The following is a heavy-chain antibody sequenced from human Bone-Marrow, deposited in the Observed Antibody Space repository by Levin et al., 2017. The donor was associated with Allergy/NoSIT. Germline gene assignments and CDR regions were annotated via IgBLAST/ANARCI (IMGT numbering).Heavy chain of an antibody. D-gene: IGHD2-2*02. J-gene: IGHJ6*02. V-gene: IGHV3-30*04. CDR2: ISYDGSNK. CDR1: GFTFSSYA. Sequence: LSLTCAASGFTFSSYAMHWVRQAPGKGLEWVAVISYDGSNKYYADSVKGRFTISRDNSKNTLYLQMNSLRAEDTAVYYCARDVEPFVVVPAAIRYGMDVWGQGTTVTVSS. CDR3: ARDVEPFVVVPAAIRYGMDV.